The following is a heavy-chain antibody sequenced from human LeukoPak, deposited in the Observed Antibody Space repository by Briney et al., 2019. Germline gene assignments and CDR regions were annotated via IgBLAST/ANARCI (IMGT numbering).Heavy chain of an antibody. CDR1: GYTFTIYY. CDR2: INPSGGST. D-gene: IGHD6-19*01. J-gene: IGHJ4*02. V-gene: IGHV1-46*01. CDR3: ARDKAVAGTGTSLDY. Sequence: ASVKVSCKASGYTFTIYYMHWVRQAPGQGLEWMGIINPSGGSTSYAQKFQGRVTMTRDTSTSTVYMELSSLRSEDTAVYYCARDKAVAGTGTSLDYWGQGTLVTVSS.